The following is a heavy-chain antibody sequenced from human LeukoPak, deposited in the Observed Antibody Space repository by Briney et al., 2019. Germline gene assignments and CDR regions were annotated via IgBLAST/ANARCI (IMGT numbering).Heavy chain of an antibody. CDR1: GVSISSYY. J-gene: IGHJ5*02. Sequence: SETLSLTCTVSGVSISSYYWSWIRQPPGKGLEWIGYIYYSGSTNYNPSLKSRLTTSLDTSKNQFSLNLSSVTAADTAVYYCERAHSIRNWFDPWGQGTLVTVSS. V-gene: IGHV4-59*01. D-gene: IGHD4-11*01. CDR3: ERAHSIRNWFDP. CDR2: IYYSGST.